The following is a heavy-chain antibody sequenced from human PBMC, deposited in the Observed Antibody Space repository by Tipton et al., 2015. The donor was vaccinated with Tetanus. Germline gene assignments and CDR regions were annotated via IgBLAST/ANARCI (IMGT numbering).Heavy chain of an antibody. J-gene: IGHJ4*02. CDR3: ARGLCTSSSCPKHYFDY. CDR1: GFAFSDYS. Sequence: SLRLSCAASGFAFSDYSIFWVRQAPGKGLEWVAVISSNGDNKYYADSVRGRFTISRDNAKNSLLLQMNSLRDEDTAVYYCARGLCTSSSCPKHYFDYWGQGTLVTVSS. V-gene: IGHV3-30-3*01. D-gene: IGHD2-2*01. CDR2: ISSNGDNK.